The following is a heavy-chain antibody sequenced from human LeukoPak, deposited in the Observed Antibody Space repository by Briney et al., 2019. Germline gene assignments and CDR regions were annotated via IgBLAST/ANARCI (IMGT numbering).Heavy chain of an antibody. CDR2: IYYSGST. D-gene: IGHD3-10*01. J-gene: IGHJ2*01. V-gene: IGHV4-39*07. CDR3: ARDRPGSYWYFDL. Sequence: SETLSLTCTVSGGSISSSSYYWGWIRQPPGKGLEWIGSIYYSGSTYYNPSLKSRVTISIDTSKNYFSLKLNSVIAADTAVYYCARDRPGSYWYFDLWGRGTLVTVSS. CDR1: GGSISSSSYY.